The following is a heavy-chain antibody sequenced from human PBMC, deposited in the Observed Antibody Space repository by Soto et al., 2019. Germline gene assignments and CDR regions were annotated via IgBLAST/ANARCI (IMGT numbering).Heavy chain of an antibody. Sequence: QVRLVQSGPEVRKPGASVKISCEASGYSFTGHYLHWVRQAPGHGLEWMGWINPNSGGTNYAQKFQDWISITRDKALSTVYMDLSSVRSEDTAMYYCAKSDGAEENDAFDIWGQGTMISVS. J-gene: IGHJ3*02. CDR2: INPNSGGT. CDR3: AKSDGAEENDAFDI. D-gene: IGHD3-16*01. V-gene: IGHV1-2*04. CDR1: GYSFTGHY.